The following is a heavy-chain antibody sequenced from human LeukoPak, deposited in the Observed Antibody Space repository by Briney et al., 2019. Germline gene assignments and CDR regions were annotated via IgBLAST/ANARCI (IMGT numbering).Heavy chain of an antibody. CDR2: IKQDGSEK. D-gene: IGHD3-22*01. CDR3: ARGDYYDRFFDY. V-gene: IGHV3-7*01. CDR1: GFTFSSPW. J-gene: IGHJ4*02. Sequence: GGSLRLSCAASGFTFSSPWMNWVRQAPGKGLEWVADIKQDGSEKYYVDSVKGRFTISRDNAKNSLFLQMNSLRAEDTAVYYCARGDYYDRFFDYWGQGTLVTVSS.